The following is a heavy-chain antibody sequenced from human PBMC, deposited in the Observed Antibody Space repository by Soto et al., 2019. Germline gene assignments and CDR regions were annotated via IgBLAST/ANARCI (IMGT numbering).Heavy chain of an antibody. CDR1: GGSISSGGYY. V-gene: IGHV4-31*03. D-gene: IGHD2-21*02. J-gene: IGHJ6*02. CDR2: IYYSGST. Sequence: SETLSLTCTVSGGSISSGGYYWSWIRQHPGKGLEWIGYIYYSGSTYYNPSLKSRVTISVDTSKNQFSLKLSSVTAADTAVYYCARDLWGYCGTDCYPLDVWGPGTTVTVS. CDR3: ARDLWGYCGTDCYPLDV.